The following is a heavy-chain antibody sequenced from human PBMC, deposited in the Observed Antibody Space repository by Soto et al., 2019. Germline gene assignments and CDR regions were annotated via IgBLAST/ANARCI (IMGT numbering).Heavy chain of an antibody. CDR3: ARGVYYYGSGSWGYYYYYGMDV. CDR1: GGSFSGYY. J-gene: IGHJ6*02. D-gene: IGHD3-10*01. V-gene: IGHV4-34*01. Sequence: SETLSLTCTVSGGSFSGYYWSWIRQPPGKGLEWIGEINHSGSTNYNPSLKSRVTISVDTSKNQFSLKLSSVTAADTAVYYCARGVYYYGSGSWGYYYYYGMDVWGQGTTVTVSS. CDR2: INHSGST.